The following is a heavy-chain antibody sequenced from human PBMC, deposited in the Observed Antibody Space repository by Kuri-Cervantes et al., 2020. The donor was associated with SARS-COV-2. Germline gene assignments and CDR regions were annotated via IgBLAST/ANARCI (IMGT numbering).Heavy chain of an antibody. J-gene: IGHJ4*02. D-gene: IGHD2-2*01. CDR2: IIPLFGTT. Sequence: SVKVSCKASGGTFSSYAVTWVRQAPGQGLEWMGRIIPLFGTTIYAQEFQGRVTITADKSTNTAYMELSSLRSEDTAVYYCARPYCSITTCYDGTFDSWGQGTLVTVSS. CDR3: ARPYCSITTCYDGTFDS. CDR1: GGTFSSYA. V-gene: IGHV1-69*06.